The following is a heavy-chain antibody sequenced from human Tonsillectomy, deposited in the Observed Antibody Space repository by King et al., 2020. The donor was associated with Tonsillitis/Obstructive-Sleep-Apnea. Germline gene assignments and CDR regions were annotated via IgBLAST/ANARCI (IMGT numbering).Heavy chain of an antibody. CDR2: VYTSGST. Sequence: VQLQESGPGLVKPSETLSLTCTVSGGSISSFYWSWIRQPAGKGLEWIGRVYTSGSTNYNPSLKSRVTVSVDTSKNHFSLKLRSVTAADTAVYYCAVQTDYYFYYGMDVWGQGTTVTVSS. V-gene: IGHV4-4*07. CDR3: AVQTDYYFYYGMDV. CDR1: GGSISSFY. D-gene: IGHD1-1*01. J-gene: IGHJ6*02.